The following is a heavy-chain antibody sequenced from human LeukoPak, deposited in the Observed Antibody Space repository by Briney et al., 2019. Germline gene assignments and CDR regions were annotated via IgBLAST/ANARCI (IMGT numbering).Heavy chain of an antibody. CDR1: GFTFSSYW. D-gene: IGHD6-19*01. CDR3: ASFETVAAKPFDY. CDR2: IKQDGSEK. V-gene: IGHV3-7*01. Sequence: GGSLRLSCAASGFTFSSYWMSWVRQAPGKGLEWVANIKQDGSEKYYVDSVKGRFTISRDNAKNSLYLQMNSLRVADTAVYYCASFETVAAKPFDYWGQGTLVTVSS. J-gene: IGHJ4*02.